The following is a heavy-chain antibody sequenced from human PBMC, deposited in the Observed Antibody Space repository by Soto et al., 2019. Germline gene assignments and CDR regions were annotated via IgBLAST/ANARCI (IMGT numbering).Heavy chain of an antibody. CDR1: GFSLSNARMG. CDR2: IFWNDET. V-gene: IGHV2-26*01. D-gene: IGHD6-13*01. CDR3: ARPAHSRRRVSFSY. Sequence: QVTLKESGPVLVKPTETLTLTCTVSGFSLSNARMGVSWIRQPPGKALEWLAHIFWNDETSYSPSLRSRLTNPQDTSQSPVVLTITNIDPVGNATFYWARPAHSRRRVSFSYWGQGTLVTVSS. J-gene: IGHJ4*02.